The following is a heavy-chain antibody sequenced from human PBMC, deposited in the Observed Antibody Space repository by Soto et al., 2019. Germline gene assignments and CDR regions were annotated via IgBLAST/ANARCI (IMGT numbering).Heavy chain of an antibody. CDR2: TYYRSKWYN. D-gene: IGHD6-13*01. V-gene: IGHV6-1*01. Sequence: LSQTLSLTCAISGDSFSSNSAAWNWIRQSPSRGLEWLGRTYYRSKWYNDYAVSVKSRITINPDTSKNQFPLQLNSVTPEDTAVYYCARDGSSSWYPLGYFDYWGQGTLVTVSS. J-gene: IGHJ4*02. CDR3: ARDGSSSWYPLGYFDY. CDR1: GDSFSSNSAA.